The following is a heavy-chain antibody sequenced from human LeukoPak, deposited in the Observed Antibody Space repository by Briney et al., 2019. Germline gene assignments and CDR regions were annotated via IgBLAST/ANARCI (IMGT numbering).Heavy chain of an antibody. V-gene: IGHV3-23*01. J-gene: IGHJ4*02. Sequence: GGSLRLSCAASGFTFSSYAMSWVRQAPGKGLEWVSAISGSGGSTYYADSVKGRFAISRDNSKNTLYLQMNSLRAEDTAVYYCAKGYCSSTSCYPDYWGQGTLVTVSS. CDR2: ISGSGGST. CDR3: AKGYCSSTSCYPDY. CDR1: GFTFSSYA. D-gene: IGHD2-2*01.